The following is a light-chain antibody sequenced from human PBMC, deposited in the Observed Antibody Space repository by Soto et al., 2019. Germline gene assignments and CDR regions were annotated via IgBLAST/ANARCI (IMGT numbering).Light chain of an antibody. J-gene: IGLJ3*02. Sequence: QSVVTQPPSASGTPGQRVTISCSGSNSNIGRNTVNWYQQLPGTAPKLLIYTNHQRPSGVPDRFSGSRSGTSASLAISGLQSEDETDYYCAAWDDSLNGWVFGGGTKVTV. CDR1: NSNIGRNT. CDR3: AAWDDSLNGWV. CDR2: TNH. V-gene: IGLV1-44*01.